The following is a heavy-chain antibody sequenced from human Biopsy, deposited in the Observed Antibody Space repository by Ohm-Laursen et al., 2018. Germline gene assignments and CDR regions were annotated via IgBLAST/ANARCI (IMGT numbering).Heavy chain of an antibody. V-gene: IGHV1-24*01. CDR2: FDLDDGET. D-gene: IGHD1-1*01. CDR3: ATNIRGGELEPWKGHYYGMDV. CDR1: GYSLIELS. Sequence: ASVKVSCKASGYSLIELSMYWVRQAPGKGLEWMGSFDLDDGETINVQRFQGRVTMTADTSTDTAYMEMSGLRSDGTAVYYCATNIRGGELEPWKGHYYGMDVWGQGTSVTVSS. J-gene: IGHJ6*02.